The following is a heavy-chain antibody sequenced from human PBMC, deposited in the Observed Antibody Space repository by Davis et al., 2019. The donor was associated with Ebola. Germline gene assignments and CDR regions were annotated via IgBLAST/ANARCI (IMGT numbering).Heavy chain of an antibody. D-gene: IGHD6-19*01. J-gene: IGHJ3*02. Sequence: GESLKISCAASGFTFSSYAMHWVRQAPGKGLEWVAVISYDGSNKYYADSVKGRFTISRDNSKNTLYLQMNSLRAEDTAVYYCARGIAVATNDAFDIWGQGTMVTVSS. CDR1: GFTFSSYA. CDR2: ISYDGSNK. V-gene: IGHV3-30-3*01. CDR3: ARGIAVATNDAFDI.